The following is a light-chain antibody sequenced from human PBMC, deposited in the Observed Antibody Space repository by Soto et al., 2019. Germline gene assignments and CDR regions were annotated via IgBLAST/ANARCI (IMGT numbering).Light chain of an antibody. Sequence: EIVLTQSPGTLSLSPGERATLSFMASQSVSSSYSAWYQQKPGQAPRRLIFGASFRATGIPDRFSGSGSGTDFTLTISRLEPEDFAVYYCQQYGSSPTTFGQGTKVDIK. V-gene: IGKV3-20*01. CDR2: GAS. CDR1: QSVSSSY. J-gene: IGKJ1*01. CDR3: QQYGSSPTT.